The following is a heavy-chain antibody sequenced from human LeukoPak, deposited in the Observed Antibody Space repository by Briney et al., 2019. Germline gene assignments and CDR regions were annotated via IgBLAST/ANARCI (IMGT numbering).Heavy chain of an antibody. Sequence: ASVKVSCKASGYTFTDYYMHWVQQAPGKGLEWMGRVDPEDGETIYAEKFQGRVTITADTSTDTAYMELSSLRSEDTAVYYCATVPSTVDAFDIWGQGTMVTVSS. V-gene: IGHV1-69-2*01. J-gene: IGHJ3*02. CDR1: GYTFTDYY. CDR3: ATVPSTVDAFDI. CDR2: VDPEDGET.